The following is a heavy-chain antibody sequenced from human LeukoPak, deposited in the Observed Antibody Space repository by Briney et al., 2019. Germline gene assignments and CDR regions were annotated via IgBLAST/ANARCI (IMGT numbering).Heavy chain of an antibody. J-gene: IGHJ4*02. Sequence: GGSLRLSCAASGFTFSSYAMTWVRQAPGKGLEWVSAIRVSGGSTYYADSVKGRFTISRDNSRNTLYLQMNSLRAEDTAVYYCAKNFGRGVVTAVYFDNWGQGTLVTVSS. D-gene: IGHD2-21*02. CDR3: AKNFGRGVVTAVYFDN. CDR2: IRVSGGST. CDR1: GFTFSSYA. V-gene: IGHV3-23*01.